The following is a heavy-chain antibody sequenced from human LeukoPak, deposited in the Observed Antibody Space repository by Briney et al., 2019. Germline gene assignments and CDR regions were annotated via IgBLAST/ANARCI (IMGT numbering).Heavy chain of an antibody. CDR1: GFTFSSYG. J-gene: IGHJ4*02. V-gene: IGHV3-23*01. CDR3: AKTKGDGYNWIDY. Sequence: PGGSLRLSCAASGFTFSSYGMSWVRQAPGKGLEWVSAISGSGGSTYYADSVKGRFTISRDNSKNTLYLQMNSLRAEDTAVYYCAKTKGDGYNWIDYWGQGTLVTVSS. CDR2: ISGSGGST. D-gene: IGHD5-24*01.